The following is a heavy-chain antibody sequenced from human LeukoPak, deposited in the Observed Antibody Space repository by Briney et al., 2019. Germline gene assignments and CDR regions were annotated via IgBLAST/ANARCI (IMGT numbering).Heavy chain of an antibody. CDR3: ARDSNDSSGYFPPYPLDY. CDR1: GFTFSSYA. CDR2: ISYDGSNK. D-gene: IGHD3-22*01. V-gene: IGHV3-30*01. J-gene: IGHJ4*02. Sequence: GRSLRLSCAASGFTFSSYAMHWVRQAPGKGLEWVAVISYDGSNKYYADSVKGRFTISRDNSKNTLYLQMNSLRAEDTAVYYCARDSNDSSGYFPPYPLDYWGQGTLVTVSS.